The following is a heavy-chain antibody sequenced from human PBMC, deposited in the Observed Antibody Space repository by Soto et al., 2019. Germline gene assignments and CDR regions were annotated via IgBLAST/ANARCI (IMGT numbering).Heavy chain of an antibody. CDR1: GGSISSYY. D-gene: IGHD6-13*01. CDR2: IYYSGST. J-gene: IGHJ4*02. V-gene: IGHV4-59*01. Sequence: SETLSLTCYVSGGSISSYYWSWIRQPPGKGLEWIGYIYYSGSTNYNPSLKSRVTISVDTSKNQFSLKLSSVTAADTAVYYCARLGSAAGRLDYWGQGTLVTVSS. CDR3: ARLGSAAGRLDY.